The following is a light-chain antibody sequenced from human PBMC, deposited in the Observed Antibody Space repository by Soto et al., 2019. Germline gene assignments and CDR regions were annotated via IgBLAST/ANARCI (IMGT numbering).Light chain of an antibody. CDR2: GAS. Sequence: EIVMTQSPSTMSVSPGERATLSCRASQRVSSNLAWYQQKPGQAPRLLIYGASTRATGIPARFSGSGSGTEFTLTISSLQSEDFAVYYGQQYNNWPPLYTFGQGNKLAIK. J-gene: IGKJ2*01. CDR1: QRVSSN. V-gene: IGKV3-15*01. CDR3: QQYNNWPPLYT.